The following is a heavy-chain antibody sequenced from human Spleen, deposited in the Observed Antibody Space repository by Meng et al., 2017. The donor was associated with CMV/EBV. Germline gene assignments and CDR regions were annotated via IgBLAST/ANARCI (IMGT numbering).Heavy chain of an antibody. CDR2: ITHSGNT. V-gene: IGHV4-34*01. D-gene: IGHD6-19*01. Sequence: GSLRLSCAVYGGSFSGYYWSWIRQPPGKGLEWIGEITHSGNTNYNPSLKSRVTMSVDTSKNQFSLKVNSVTAADTAVYYCARGYSSGWYGRDYWGQGTLVTVSS. CDR3: ARGYSSGWYGRDY. J-gene: IGHJ4*02. CDR1: GGSFSGYY.